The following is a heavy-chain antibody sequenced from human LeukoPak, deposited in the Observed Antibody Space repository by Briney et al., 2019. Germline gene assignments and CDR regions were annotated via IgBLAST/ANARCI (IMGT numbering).Heavy chain of an antibody. CDR1: GCTFSSYA. D-gene: IGHD5-24*01. CDR2: IIPILGIA. Sequence: SVKVSCKASGCTFSSYAISWVRQAPGQGLEWMGRIIPILGIANYAQKFQGRVTITADKSTSTAYMELSSLRSKDTAVYYCASRRDGYNGRGDYWGQGTLVTVSS. J-gene: IGHJ4*02. V-gene: IGHV1-69*04. CDR3: ASRRDGYNGRGDY.